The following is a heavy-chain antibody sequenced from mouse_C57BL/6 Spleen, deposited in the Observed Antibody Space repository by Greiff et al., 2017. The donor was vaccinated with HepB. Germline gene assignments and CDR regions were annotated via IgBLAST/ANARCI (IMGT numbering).Heavy chain of an antibody. CDR2: IDPETGGT. V-gene: IGHV1-15*01. Sequence: QVQLQQSGAELVRPGASVTLSCKASGYTFTDYEMHWVKQTPVHGLEWIGAIDPETGGTAYNQKFKGKAILTADKSSSTAYMELRSLTSEDSAVYYCTRPFITTVVATPTWGQGTLVTVSA. D-gene: IGHD1-1*01. CDR1: GYTFTDYE. J-gene: IGHJ3*01. CDR3: TRPFITTVVATPT.